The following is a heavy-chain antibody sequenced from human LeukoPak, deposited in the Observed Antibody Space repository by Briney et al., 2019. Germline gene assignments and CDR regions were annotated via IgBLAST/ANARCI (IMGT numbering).Heavy chain of an antibody. CDR2: INGNTGDT. D-gene: IGHD2-15*01. CDR3: ARTYVGGVEY. V-gene: IGHV1-2*04. CDR1: GYTFSGYY. J-gene: IGHJ4*01. Sequence: ASVKVSCKASGYTFSGYYMNWVRQAPGQGLEWMGRINGNTGDTDYAHKFRGWVTMTRDTSISTAYMELSSLTSDDTAVYYCARTYVGGVEYWGQGILVTVSS.